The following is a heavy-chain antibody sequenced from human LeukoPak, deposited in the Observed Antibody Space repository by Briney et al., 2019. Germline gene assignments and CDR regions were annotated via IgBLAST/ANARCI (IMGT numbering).Heavy chain of an antibody. J-gene: IGHJ4*02. CDR2: ISGTSSPR. D-gene: IGHD4-17*01. V-gene: IGHV3-48*04. Sequence: PGGPLRLSCAASGFTFSSYSMNWVRQAPGKGLEWVSYISGTSSPRYYADSVKGRFTITRDNAKNSLYLQMNSLRAEDTAVYYCARDVYGDYAIDYWGQGTLVTVSS. CDR3: ARDVYGDYAIDY. CDR1: GFTFSSYS.